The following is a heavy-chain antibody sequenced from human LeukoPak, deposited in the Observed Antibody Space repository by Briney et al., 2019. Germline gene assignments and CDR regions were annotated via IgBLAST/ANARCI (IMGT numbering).Heavy chain of an antibody. J-gene: IGHJ4*02. CDR1: GFTFSSYW. D-gene: IGHD6-19*01. Sequence: GGSLRLSCAASGFTFSSYWMSWVRQAPGKGLEWVANIKQDGSEKYYVDSVKGRFTISRDNAKNSLYLQMNSLRAEDTAVYYCTRVVEQWLVGDWSQGTLVTVSS. CDR2: IKQDGSEK. CDR3: TRVVEQWLVGD. V-gene: IGHV3-7*03.